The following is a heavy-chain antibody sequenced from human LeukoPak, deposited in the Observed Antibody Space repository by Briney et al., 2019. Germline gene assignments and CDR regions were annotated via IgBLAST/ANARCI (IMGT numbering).Heavy chain of an antibody. D-gene: IGHD6-13*01. V-gene: IGHV3-9*03. CDR2: ISWNSGSI. J-gene: IGHJ5*02. CDR1: GFTFDDYA. CDR3: AKGVGYSSSWHHNRFDP. Sequence: PGRSLRLSCAASGFTFDDYAIHWVRQAPGKGLEWVSGISWNSGSIGYADSVKGRFTISRDNAKSSLYLQMNSLRAEDMALYYCAKGVGYSSSWHHNRFDPWGQGTLVTVSS.